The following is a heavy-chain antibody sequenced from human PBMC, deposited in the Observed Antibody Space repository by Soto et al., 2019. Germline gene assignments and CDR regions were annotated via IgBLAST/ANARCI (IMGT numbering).Heavy chain of an antibody. D-gene: IGHD2-15*01. CDR3: ARGRSCSGVTCFPLTLDH. CDR2: MNPGSGKT. Sequence: QVQLVQSGVEVKQPGASVRISCKASGYTFSNDDINWVRKASGQGREWMGWMNPGSGKTKSPEKCEGSVTMTWNTSIGTTYLEVSSLNSDDTAVYYCARGRSCSGVTCFPLTLDHWGPGTLITVSS. J-gene: IGHJ4*02. CDR1: GYTFSNDD. V-gene: IGHV1-8*01.